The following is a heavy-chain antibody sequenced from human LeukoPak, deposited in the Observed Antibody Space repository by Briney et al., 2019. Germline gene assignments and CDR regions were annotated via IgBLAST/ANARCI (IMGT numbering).Heavy chain of an antibody. CDR2: IYYIGSP. V-gene: IGHV4-39*01. D-gene: IGHD3-10*01. J-gene: IGHJ5*02. CDR3: ARHVGFITMVRGVINNNWFDP. Sequence: PSETLSLTCTVSGGSISSSSYYWGWIRQPPGKGLEWIGSIYYIGSPYYNPSLKSRVTISVGTSKKQFSLKLSSVTAADTAVYYCARHVGFITMVRGVINNNWFDPWGQGTLVTVSS. CDR1: GGSISSSSYY.